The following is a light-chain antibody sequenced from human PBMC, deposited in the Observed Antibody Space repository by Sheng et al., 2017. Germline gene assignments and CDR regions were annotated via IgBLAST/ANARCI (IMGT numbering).Light chain of an antibody. CDR1: QSVSSNF. V-gene: IGKV3-20*01. J-gene: IGKJ5*01. CDR3: QQHDSSIT. CDR2: GAS. Sequence: EIVLTQSPGTLSLSPGERATLSCRASQSVSSNFLAWYQQKPGQAPRLLIYGASSRAIGIPDRFSGSGSGTDFTLTISRLEPEDFAVYYCQQHDSSITFGQGTRLEIK.